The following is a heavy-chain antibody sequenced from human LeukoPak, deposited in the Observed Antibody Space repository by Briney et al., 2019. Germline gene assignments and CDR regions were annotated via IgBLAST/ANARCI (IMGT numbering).Heavy chain of an antibody. Sequence: PSETLSLTCTVSGGSISNYYWSWIRQPPGKGLEWIGYIYYSGSTNYNPSLKSRVTISVDTSKNQFSLKLSSVTAADTAVYYCARGRSNYYDSSGYTFFDYWGQGTLVTVSS. CDR2: IYYSGST. D-gene: IGHD3-22*01. CDR3: ARGRSNYYDSSGYTFFDY. J-gene: IGHJ4*02. V-gene: IGHV4-59*12. CDR1: GGSISNYY.